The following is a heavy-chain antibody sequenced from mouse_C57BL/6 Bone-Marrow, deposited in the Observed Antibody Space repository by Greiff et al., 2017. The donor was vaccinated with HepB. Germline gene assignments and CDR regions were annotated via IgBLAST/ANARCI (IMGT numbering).Heavy chain of an antibody. Sequence: QVQLQQPGAELVKPGASVKMSCKASGYTFTSYWITWVKQRPGQGLEWIGDIYHGSGSTNYNEKFKSKATLTVDTSSSTAYMQLSSLTSEDPAVYYGARSGSIYSYWYFDVWGTGTTVTVSS. J-gene: IGHJ1*03. CDR2: IYHGSGST. D-gene: IGHD5-1*01. CDR3: ARSGSIYSYWYFDV. CDR1: GYTFTSYW. V-gene: IGHV1-55*01.